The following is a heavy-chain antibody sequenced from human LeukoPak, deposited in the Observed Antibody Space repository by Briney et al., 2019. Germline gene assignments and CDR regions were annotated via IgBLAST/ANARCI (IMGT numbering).Heavy chain of an antibody. CDR2: IRYDGSNK. CDR3: TTDHRTLTAYDY. J-gene: IGHJ4*02. Sequence: GGSLRLSCAASGFTFSSYGMHWVRQAPGKGLEWVAFIRYDGSNKYYADSVKGRFTISRDNSKNTLYLQMNSLKTEDTAVYYCTTDHRTLTAYDYWGQGTLVTVSS. V-gene: IGHV3-30*02. CDR1: GFTFSSYG. D-gene: IGHD2-21*02.